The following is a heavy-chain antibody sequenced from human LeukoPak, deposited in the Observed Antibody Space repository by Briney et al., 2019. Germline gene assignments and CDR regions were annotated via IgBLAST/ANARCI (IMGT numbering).Heavy chain of an antibody. CDR2: IIPILGIA. CDR3: AADDSSSWTSY. J-gene: IGHJ4*02. CDR1: GGTFSSYA. Sequence: SVKVSCKASGGTFSSYAISWVRQAPGQGLEWMGRIIPILGIANYAQKFQERVTITRDMSTSTAYMELSSLRSEDTAVYYCAADDSSSWTSYWGQGTLVTVSS. V-gene: IGHV1-69*04. D-gene: IGHD6-13*01.